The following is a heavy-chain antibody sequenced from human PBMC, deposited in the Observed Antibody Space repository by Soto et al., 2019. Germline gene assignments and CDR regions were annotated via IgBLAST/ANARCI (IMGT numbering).Heavy chain of an antibody. D-gene: IGHD2-2*01. V-gene: IGHV4-31*03. Sequence: SQTLSLTCTVAGGYSISVGDYCSWISQHPGKGLEWIGYIYYSGSTYYNPSLKSRVTISVDTSKNQFSLKLSSVTAADTAVYYCARSSTSANYFDYWRQGTLVTVSS. CDR3: ARSSTSANYFDY. J-gene: IGHJ4*02. CDR1: GGYSISVGDY. CDR2: IYYSGST.